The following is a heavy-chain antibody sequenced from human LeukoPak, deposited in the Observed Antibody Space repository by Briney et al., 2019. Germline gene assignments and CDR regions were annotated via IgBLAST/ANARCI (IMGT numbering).Heavy chain of an antibody. Sequence: PGGSLRLSCAASGFTFSSCAMNWVRQAPGKGLEWVSTISGSGGSTYNADSVKGRFTIARDNSKNTLYLQMNSLRAEDTAVYFCAKGRGWLQFFDYWGQGALVTVSS. D-gene: IGHD5-24*01. J-gene: IGHJ4*02. CDR3: AKGRGWLQFFDY. CDR1: GFTFSSCA. CDR2: ISGSGGST. V-gene: IGHV3-23*01.